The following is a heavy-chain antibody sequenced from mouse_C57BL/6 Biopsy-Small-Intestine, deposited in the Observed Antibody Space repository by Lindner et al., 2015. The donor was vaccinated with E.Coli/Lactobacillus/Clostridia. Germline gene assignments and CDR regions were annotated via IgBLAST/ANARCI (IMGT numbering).Heavy chain of an antibody. V-gene: IGHV14-1*01. D-gene: IGHD1-1*01. CDR2: IDPEDGDT. CDR3: THYYYYGSSLFDY. CDR1: GFNIKDYY. J-gene: IGHJ2*01. Sequence: VQLQESGAELVRPGASVKLSCTASGFNIKDYYMHWVKQRPEQGLEWIGRIDPEDGDTEYAPKFQGKATMTADTSSNTAYLQLSSLTSEDTAVYYCTHYYYYGSSLFDYWGQGTTLTVSS.